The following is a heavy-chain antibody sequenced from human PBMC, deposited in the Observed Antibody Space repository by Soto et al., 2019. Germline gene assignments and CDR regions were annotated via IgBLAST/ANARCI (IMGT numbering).Heavy chain of an antibody. D-gene: IGHD2-8*01. CDR1: GDSIGNFY. V-gene: IGHV4-4*07. Sequence: LETLSLTCAISGDSIGNFYWSWIRQPAGKGLESLGRLSASGRTNYSPSLQSRVTMSLDRSKNRFSLRLTSVSAADTAVYFCARGMGRYFDIWGRGTLVTVSS. J-gene: IGHJ2*01. CDR2: LSASGRT. CDR3: ARGMGRYFDI.